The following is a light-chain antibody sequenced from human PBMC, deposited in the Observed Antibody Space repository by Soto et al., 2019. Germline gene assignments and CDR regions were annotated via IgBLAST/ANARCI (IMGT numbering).Light chain of an antibody. Sequence: QSVLTQPTSVSGAPGQRVTISCTGSSSNIGATYDVQWYQQLPGTAPKLLIYGNSNRPSGVPDRFSGSKSGTSASLAITGLQADYEADYYCQSYDSSLSAHYVFGTGTKVTVL. J-gene: IGLJ1*01. V-gene: IGLV1-40*01. CDR1: SSNIGATYD. CDR2: GNS. CDR3: QSYDSSLSAHYV.